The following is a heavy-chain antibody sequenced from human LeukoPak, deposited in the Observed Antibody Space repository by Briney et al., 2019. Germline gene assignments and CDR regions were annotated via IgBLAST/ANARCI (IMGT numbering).Heavy chain of an antibody. D-gene: IGHD3-10*01. CDR1: GFTFSSYE. J-gene: IGHJ5*02. CDR3: ARPLMYYYGSETYFWFDP. CDR2: ISGSGSTI. Sequence: PGGSLRLSCAASGFTFSSYEMNWVRQAPGKGLEWISYISGSGSTIYYADSVKGRFTISRDNARSSLYLQMNSLRAEDTAVYYCARPLMYYYGSETYFWFDPWGQGTLVTVSS. V-gene: IGHV3-48*03.